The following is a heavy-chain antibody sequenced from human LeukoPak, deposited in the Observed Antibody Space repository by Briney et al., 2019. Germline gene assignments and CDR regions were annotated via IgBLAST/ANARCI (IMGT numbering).Heavy chain of an antibody. Sequence: SETLSLTCTVSGGSISNYYWSWIRQPPGKGLEWIGYIYYSGSTNYNPSLKSRVTISVDTSKNQFSLKLSSVTAADTAVYYCARGNRDSSGYYLRHYFDYWGQGTLVTVSS. CDR1: GGSISNYY. D-gene: IGHD3-22*01. CDR2: IYYSGST. J-gene: IGHJ4*02. V-gene: IGHV4-59*08. CDR3: ARGNRDSSGYYLRHYFDY.